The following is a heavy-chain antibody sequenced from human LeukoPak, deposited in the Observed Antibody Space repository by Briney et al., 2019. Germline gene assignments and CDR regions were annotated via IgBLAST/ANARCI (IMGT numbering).Heavy chain of an antibody. J-gene: IGHJ4*02. V-gene: IGHV3-21*06. CDR3: ARDSSYTTAVTTIDY. D-gene: IGHD4-17*01. Sequence: PGGSLRLSCAASGLTFSSHTMNWVRQAPGKGLERVASISSTSTYIYYADSVKGRFTISRDSAKNSLYLQMNSLRAEDTALYYCARDSSYTTAVTTIDYWGQGTLVTVFS. CDR1: GLTFSSHT. CDR2: ISSTSTYI.